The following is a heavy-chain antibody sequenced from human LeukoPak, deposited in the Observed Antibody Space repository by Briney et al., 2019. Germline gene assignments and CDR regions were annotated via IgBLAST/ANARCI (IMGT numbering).Heavy chain of an antibody. Sequence: PGGSLRLSCAASGFTFSSYAMSWVRQAPGKGLEWVSAISGSGGSTYYADSVKGRFTISRENAKKSLLLQMNSLRAEDTALYYCARGYSRAAFDIWGQGTMVTVSS. V-gene: IGHV3-23*01. CDR1: GFTFSSYA. CDR2: ISGSGGST. CDR3: ARGYSRAAFDI. D-gene: IGHD2-15*01. J-gene: IGHJ3*02.